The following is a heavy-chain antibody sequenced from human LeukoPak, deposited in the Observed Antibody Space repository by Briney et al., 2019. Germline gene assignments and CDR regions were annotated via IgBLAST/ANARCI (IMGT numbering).Heavy chain of an antibody. D-gene: IGHD3-10*01. CDR2: IYYSGTT. J-gene: IGHJ4*02. Sequence: SETLSLTCTVSGASITDYYWSLVRRPPGKGLELVAYIYYSGTTNYNPSLKSRVTISVDTSKNQLSLRLNSVTTADTAVYYCARGHRGLEYWGQGTLVTVSS. V-gene: IGHV4-59*01. CDR3: ARGHRGLEY. CDR1: GASITDYY.